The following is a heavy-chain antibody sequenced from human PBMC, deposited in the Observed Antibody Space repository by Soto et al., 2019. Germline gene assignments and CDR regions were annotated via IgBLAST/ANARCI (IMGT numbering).Heavy chain of an antibody. D-gene: IGHD3-10*01. V-gene: IGHV3-53*01. CDR2: SYSGGNT. Sequence: EVQLVESGGGLIQPGGSLRLSCAASGISVSSNYMTWVRQAPGKGLECVSVSYSGGNTYYADSVKGRFTISRDNFKNTFYLQMNSLRAEDTAVSYCAKGYGAGSYYFDSWGQGTLVTVSS. CDR3: AKGYGAGSYYFDS. CDR1: GISVSSNY. J-gene: IGHJ5*01.